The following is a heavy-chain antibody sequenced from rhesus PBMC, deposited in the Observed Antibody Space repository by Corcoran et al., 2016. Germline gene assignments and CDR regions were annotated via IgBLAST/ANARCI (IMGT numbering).Heavy chain of an antibody. Sequence: QVQLQESGPGLVKPSETLSLTCAVSGYSISSGYFWDWIRQPPGKGLEYIGYISGRNGSTNTNPSLKSRVTISKDTSKTQFSLMLTSVTAADTAWYYCARRLDRARFDYWGQGVLVTVSS. CDR3: ARRLDRARFDY. J-gene: IGHJ4*01. CDR1: GYSISSGYF. V-gene: IGHV4-99*01. CDR2: ISGRNGST.